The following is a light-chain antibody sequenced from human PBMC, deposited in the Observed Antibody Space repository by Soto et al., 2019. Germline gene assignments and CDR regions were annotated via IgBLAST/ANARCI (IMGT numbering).Light chain of an antibody. Sequence: VLTQPPSASGTPGQRVTISSSGSGSNIGSNTVNWYQQLPGTAPKLLIYSNNQRPSGVPDRFSGSKSGTSASLAISGLQSEDEADYYCAAWDDSLNGYVFGTGTKVTVL. CDR3: AAWDDSLNGYV. CDR1: GSNIGSNT. J-gene: IGLJ1*01. CDR2: SNN. V-gene: IGLV1-44*01.